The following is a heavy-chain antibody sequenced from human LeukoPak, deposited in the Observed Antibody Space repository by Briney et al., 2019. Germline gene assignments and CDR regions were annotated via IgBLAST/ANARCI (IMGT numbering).Heavy chain of an antibody. CDR2: ISYDGSNK. Sequence: GRSLRLSCAASGFTFSSYAMHWVRQAPGKGLEWVAVISYDGSNKYYADSVKGRFTIPRDNSKNTLYLQMNSLRAEDTAVYYCARDGGNSSWPTGSFDCWGQGTLVSVSS. J-gene: IGHJ4*02. CDR3: ARDGGNSSWPTGSFDC. V-gene: IGHV3-30*01. D-gene: IGHD6-13*01. CDR1: GFTFSSYA.